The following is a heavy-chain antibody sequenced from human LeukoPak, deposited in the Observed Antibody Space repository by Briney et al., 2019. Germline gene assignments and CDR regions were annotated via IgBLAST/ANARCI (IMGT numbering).Heavy chain of an antibody. J-gene: IGHJ4*02. CDR2: NYTSGST. D-gene: IGHD6-13*01. CDR1: GGSISSYY. V-gene: IGHV4-4*07. Sequence: PSETLSLTCTVSGGSISSYYWSWIRQPAGKGLEWIGRNYTSGSTNYNPTLKSRVTMSVDTSKNQFSLKLSSVTAADTAVYYCARDRAGYSSSASGTDYFDYWGQGTLVTVSS. CDR3: ARDRAGYSSSASGTDYFDY.